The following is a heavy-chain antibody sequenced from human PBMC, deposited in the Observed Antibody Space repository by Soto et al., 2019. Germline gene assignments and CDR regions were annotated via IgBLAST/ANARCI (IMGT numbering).Heavy chain of an antibody. V-gene: IGHV3-11*01. CDR1: GFTFSDYY. D-gene: IGHD2-15*01. CDR2: ISSSGSTI. Sequence: QVQLVESGGGLVKPGGSLRLSCAASGFTFSDYYMSWIRQAPGKGLEWVSYISSSGSTIYYADSVKGRFTISRDNAKNSLYLQMNSLRAEDTAVYHCARDLGGYCSGGSCYGHYYYYYGMDVWGQGTTVTVSS. CDR3: ARDLGGYCSGGSCYGHYYYYYGMDV. J-gene: IGHJ6*02.